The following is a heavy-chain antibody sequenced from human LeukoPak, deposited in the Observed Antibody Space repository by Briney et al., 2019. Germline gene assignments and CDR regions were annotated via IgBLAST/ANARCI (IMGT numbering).Heavy chain of an antibody. CDR3: ARIMLRYFDWPISPVYYYYYGMDV. V-gene: IGHV4-34*01. Sequence: SETLSLTCAVYGGSFSGYYWSWIRQPPGKGLEWIGEINHSGSTNYNPSLKSRVTISVDTSKNQFSLKLSPVTAADTAVYYCARIMLRYFDWPISPVYYYYYGMDVWGQGTTVTVSS. J-gene: IGHJ6*02. CDR2: INHSGST. D-gene: IGHD3-9*01. CDR1: GGSFSGYY.